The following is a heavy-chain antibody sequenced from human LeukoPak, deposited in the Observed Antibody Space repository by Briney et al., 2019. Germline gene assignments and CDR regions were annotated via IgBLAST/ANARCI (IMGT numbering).Heavy chain of an antibody. J-gene: IGHJ3*02. Sequence: GGSLRLSCAASGFTFSSYAMSWVRQAPGTGLEGVSAISGSDGRTWYADSVKGRFTISRDNAKNSLYLQMNSLRAEDTAVYYCARDAVTTFLSAFDIWGQGTMVTVSS. CDR1: GFTFSSYA. CDR3: ARDAVTTFLSAFDI. CDR2: ISGSDGRT. D-gene: IGHD4-17*01. V-gene: IGHV3-23*01.